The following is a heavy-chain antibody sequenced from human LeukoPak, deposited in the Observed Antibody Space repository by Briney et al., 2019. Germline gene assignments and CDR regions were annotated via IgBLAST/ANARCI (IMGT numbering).Heavy chain of an antibody. CDR2: IYSGGST. V-gene: IGHV3-66*01. Sequence: GGSLRLSCAASGFTVSSNYMSWVRQAPGKGLEWVSVIYSGGSTYYADSVKGRFTISRDNSKNTLYLQMNSLRAEDTAVYYCARDRPDIAVAHYYMDVWGKGTTVTISS. D-gene: IGHD6-19*01. CDR1: GFTVSSNY. J-gene: IGHJ6*03. CDR3: ARDRPDIAVAHYYMDV.